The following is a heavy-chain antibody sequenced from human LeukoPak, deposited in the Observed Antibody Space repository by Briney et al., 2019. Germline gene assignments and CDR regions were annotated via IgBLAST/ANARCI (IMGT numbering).Heavy chain of an antibody. J-gene: IGHJ4*02. D-gene: IGHD6-13*01. V-gene: IGHV4-38-2*02. CDR2: IYHSGST. CDR1: GYSINSGFY. Sequence: SETLSLTCTVSGYSINSGFYWGWIRQPPGKGLEWIGGIYHSGSTHYKSSLKSRVTISVDTSKNQLSLKLTSVTAADTAVYYCARGGHSSTHFDYWGQGTLVTVSS. CDR3: ARGGHSSTHFDY.